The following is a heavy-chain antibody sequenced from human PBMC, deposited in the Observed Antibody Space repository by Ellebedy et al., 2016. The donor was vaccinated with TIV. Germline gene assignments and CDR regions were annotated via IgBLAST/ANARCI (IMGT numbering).Heavy chain of an antibody. D-gene: IGHD1-7*01. CDR1: GFTFSTYG. V-gene: IGHV3-23*01. CDR3: ARMNWNSPVDP. CDR2: ITGSGGNT. Sequence: GESLKISXAASGFTFSTYGMGWVRQAPGKGLEWVSTITGSGGNTYYADSVKGRFTISRDNAKNSLYLQMNSLRVEDTAVYYCARMNWNSPVDPWGRGTLVTVSS. J-gene: IGHJ5*02.